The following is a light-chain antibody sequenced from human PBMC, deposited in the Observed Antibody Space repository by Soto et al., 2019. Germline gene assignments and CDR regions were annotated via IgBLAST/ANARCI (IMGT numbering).Light chain of an antibody. Sequence: SYELTHAPSGSVAPVEAARITCSGDALPKQYAYWYQQKPGHAPVLVIYKDSERPSGIPERFSGSSSGKTVTLTISGVQAEDEADYYCQSADSSFYVFGTGTKVTVL. CDR3: QSADSSFYV. CDR2: KDS. CDR1: ALPKQY. V-gene: IGLV3-25*03. J-gene: IGLJ1*01.